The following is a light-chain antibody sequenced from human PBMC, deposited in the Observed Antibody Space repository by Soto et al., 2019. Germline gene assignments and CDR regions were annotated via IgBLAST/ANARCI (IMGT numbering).Light chain of an antibody. J-gene: IGLJ1*01. CDR3: QSYDISNHV. CDR2: EDN. CDR1: SGSIASNY. Sequence: NFMLTQPHSVSESPGKTVTISCTRSSGSIASNYVQWYQQRPGSSPTTVIYEDNQRPSGVPDRFSGSIDSSSNSASLTISGLKTEDEADYYCQSYDISNHVFGTGTKLTVL. V-gene: IGLV6-57*01.